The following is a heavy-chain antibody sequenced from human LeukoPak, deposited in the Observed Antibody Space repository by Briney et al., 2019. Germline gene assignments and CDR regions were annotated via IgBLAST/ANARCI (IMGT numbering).Heavy chain of an antibody. CDR3: ARDSDYVPRDY. J-gene: IGHJ4*02. D-gene: IGHD5-12*01. Sequence: PGGSLRLSCAASGFTFSSYSMNWVRQAPGKGLEWVSSISSSSSYIYYADSEKGRFTISRDNAKNSLYLQMNSLRAEDTAVYYCARDSDYVPRDYWGQGTLVTVSS. V-gene: IGHV3-21*01. CDR1: GFTFSSYS. CDR2: ISSSSSYI.